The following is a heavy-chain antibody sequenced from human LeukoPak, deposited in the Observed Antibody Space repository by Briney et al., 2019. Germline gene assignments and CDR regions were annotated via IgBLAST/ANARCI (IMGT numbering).Heavy chain of an antibody. CDR1: GFTFSNYW. J-gene: IGHJ4*02. CDR3: ARDRRGSVINDY. D-gene: IGHD2-21*01. Sequence: GGSLRLSCAASGFTFSNYWMHWVRQAPGKGLVWVSRINSDGINTSYADSVKGRFTISRDNAKNSLYLQMNSLRAEDTALYYCARDRRGSVINDYWGQGTLVTVSS. CDR2: INSDGINT. V-gene: IGHV3-74*01.